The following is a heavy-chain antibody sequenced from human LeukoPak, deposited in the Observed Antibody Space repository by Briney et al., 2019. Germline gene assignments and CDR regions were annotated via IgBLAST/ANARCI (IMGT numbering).Heavy chain of an antibody. Sequence: WASVKVSCKASGYTFTSYGISWVRQAPGQGLEWMGWISAYNGNTNYAQKLQGRVTMTTDTSTSTAYMELRSLRSDDTAVYYCARGAFYDILAGYLDYWGQGTLVTVSS. CDR2: ISAYNGNT. CDR1: GYTFTSYG. CDR3: ARGAFYDILAGYLDY. V-gene: IGHV1-18*01. J-gene: IGHJ4*02. D-gene: IGHD3-9*01.